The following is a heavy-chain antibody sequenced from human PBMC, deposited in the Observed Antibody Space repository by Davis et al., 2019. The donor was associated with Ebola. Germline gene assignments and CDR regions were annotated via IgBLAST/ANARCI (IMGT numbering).Heavy chain of an antibody. Sequence: PGGSLRLSCNVSGVSISRHYWSWIRQPPGKRLEWIGSIYYTGSAYYNSSLASRATMSVDTSKNQFSLTLNSVTAADTAVYYCARAPRGAAGGTPWFDPWGQGTLVTVSS. CDR1: GVSISRHY. V-gene: IGHV4-59*11. J-gene: IGHJ5*02. D-gene: IGHD6-13*01. CDR2: IYYTGSA. CDR3: ARAPRGAAGGTPWFDP.